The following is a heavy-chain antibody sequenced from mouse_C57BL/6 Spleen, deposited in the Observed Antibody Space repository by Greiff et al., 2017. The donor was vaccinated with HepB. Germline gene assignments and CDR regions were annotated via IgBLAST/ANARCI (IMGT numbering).Heavy chain of an antibody. D-gene: IGHD2-2*01. CDR2: INPSTGGT. V-gene: IGHV1-42*01. Sequence: VQLQQSGPELVKPGASVKISCKASGYSFTGYYMNWVKQSPEKSLEWIGEINPSTGGTTYNQKFKAKATLTVDKSSSTAYMQLKSLTSEDSAVYYGARWVHYGYEGYYAMDYWGQGTSVTVSS. CDR1: GYSFTGYY. CDR3: ARWVHYGYEGYYAMDY. J-gene: IGHJ4*01.